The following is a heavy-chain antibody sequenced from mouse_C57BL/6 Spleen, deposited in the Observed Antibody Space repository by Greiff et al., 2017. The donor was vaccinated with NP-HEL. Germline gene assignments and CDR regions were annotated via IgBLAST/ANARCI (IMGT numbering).Heavy chain of an antibody. CDR3: ARERFYDYDGGFDY. CDR1: GYTFTDYY. Sequence: EVMLVESGPVLVKPGASVKMSCKASGYTFTDYYMNWVKQSHGKSLEWIGVINPYNGGTSYNQKFKGKATLTVDKSSSTAYMELNSLTSEDSAVYYCARERFYDYDGGFDYWGQGTTLTVSS. V-gene: IGHV1-19*01. D-gene: IGHD2-4*01. CDR2: INPYNGGT. J-gene: IGHJ2*01.